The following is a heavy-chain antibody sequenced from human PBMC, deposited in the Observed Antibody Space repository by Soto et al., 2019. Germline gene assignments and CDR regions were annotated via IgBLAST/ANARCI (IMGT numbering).Heavy chain of an antibody. CDR2: LSGGGANT. CDR3: ARWSGYADA. CDR1: GFSFSTYS. V-gene: IGHV3-23*01. D-gene: IGHD4-17*01. J-gene: IGHJ4*02. Sequence: SLRLSCVASGFSFSTYSMAWVRQAAGKGPQWVSGLSGGGANTFYIDSVRGRFTISVDNSKNTVYLQMDSLRADDTAVYYCARWSGYADAWGQGTRVTVSS.